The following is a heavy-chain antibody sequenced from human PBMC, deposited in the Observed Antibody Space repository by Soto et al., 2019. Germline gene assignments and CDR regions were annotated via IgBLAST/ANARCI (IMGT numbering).Heavy chain of an antibody. Sequence: GGSLRLSCAASGFTFSSYSMNWVRQAPGKGLEWVSYISSSSSTIYYADSVKGRFTISRDNAKNSLYLQMNSLRAEDTAVYYCARRGGRLGPKAFDIWGQGTMVTVSS. V-gene: IGHV3-48*01. CDR2: ISSSSSTI. CDR1: GFTFSSYS. CDR3: ARRGGRLGPKAFDI. D-gene: IGHD2-15*01. J-gene: IGHJ3*02.